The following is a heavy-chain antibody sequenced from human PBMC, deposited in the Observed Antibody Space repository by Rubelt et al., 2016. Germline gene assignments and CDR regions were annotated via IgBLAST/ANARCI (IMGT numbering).Heavy chain of an antibody. CDR2: IYHSGST. V-gene: IGHV4-34*01. CDR3: ARGEYCTPNSCYVGGSFDF. J-gene: IGHJ4*02. Sequence: QVQLQQWGAGLLKPSETLSLTCAVYGGSFSGYYWSWIRQPPGKGLEWIGEIYHSGSTNYNPSLKSRVTISLDTSKNQFSLNLTSETATDTVGYYCARGEYCTPNSCYVGGSFDFWCQGTLVTVSS. D-gene: IGHD2-2*01. CDR1: GGSFSGYY.